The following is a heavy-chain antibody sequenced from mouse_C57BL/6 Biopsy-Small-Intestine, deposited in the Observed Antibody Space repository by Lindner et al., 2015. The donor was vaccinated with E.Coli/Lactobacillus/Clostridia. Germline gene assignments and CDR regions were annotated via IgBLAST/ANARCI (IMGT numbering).Heavy chain of an antibody. CDR1: GYTFTNYW. Sequence: VQLQESGAELVRPGTSVKMSCKASGYTFTNYWINWAKQRPGHGLEWIGDIYPGGGYTNYNEKFKGKATLTADKSSSTAYMQFSSLTSEDTAVYYCYLYYGSSYEAWFAYWGQGTLVTVSA. CDR3: YLYYGSSYEAWFAY. V-gene: IGHV1-63*01. CDR2: IYPGGGYT. J-gene: IGHJ3*01. D-gene: IGHD1-1*01.